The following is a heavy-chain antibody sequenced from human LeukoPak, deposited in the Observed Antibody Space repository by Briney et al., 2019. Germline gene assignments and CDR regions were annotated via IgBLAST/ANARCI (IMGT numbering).Heavy chain of an antibody. Sequence: PSETLSLTCAVYGGSFTGYYWGWIRQPPGKGLEWIGNIYYTGNTYYNPSLKSRVTISLDTSKNQFSLKVISMTAADTAVYYCTKSDGSGLIRICGRGRMVTVSS. CDR2: IYYTGNT. CDR3: TKSDGSGLIRI. V-gene: IGHV4-34*01. D-gene: IGHD3-22*01. J-gene: IGHJ3*02. CDR1: GGSFTGYY.